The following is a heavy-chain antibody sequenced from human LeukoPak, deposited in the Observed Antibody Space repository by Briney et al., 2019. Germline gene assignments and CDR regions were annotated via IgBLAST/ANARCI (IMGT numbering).Heavy chain of an antibody. CDR2: VKQDGSEK. D-gene: IGHD2-8*01. CDR1: GFTSSNYW. J-gene: IGHJ4*02. CDR3: AGRDCTNGLCQFDY. Sequence: GGSLRLSCAASGFTSSNYWMSWVRQAPGKGLEWVANVKQDGSEKYYVESVKGRFTVSRDNAKNSLSLQMNSLRAEDTAIYYCAGRDCTNGLCQFDYWGQGTLVTVSS. V-gene: IGHV3-7*01.